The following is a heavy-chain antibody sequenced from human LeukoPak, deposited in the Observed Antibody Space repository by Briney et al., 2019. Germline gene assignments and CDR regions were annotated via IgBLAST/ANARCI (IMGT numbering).Heavy chain of an antibody. CDR3: AKSPAAGGYDYPWYFDL. Sequence: PSQTLSLTCTVSGGSISSGSYYWSWIRQPAGKGLEWIGRIYTSGSTNYNPSLKSRVTISVDTSKNQFSLKLSSVTAADTAVYYCAKSPAAGGYDYPWYFDLWGRGTLVTVSS. J-gene: IGHJ2*01. D-gene: IGHD5-12*01. CDR2: IYTSGST. V-gene: IGHV4-61*02. CDR1: GGSISSGSYY.